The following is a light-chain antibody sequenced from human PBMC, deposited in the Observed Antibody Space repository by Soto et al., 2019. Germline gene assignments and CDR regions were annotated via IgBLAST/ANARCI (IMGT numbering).Light chain of an antibody. CDR3: CSYARGSTYV. J-gene: IGLJ1*01. CDR2: EVS. V-gene: IGLV2-8*01. Sequence: QSALTQPPSASGSPGQSVTISCTGTSSDVGGYNYVSWYQQHPGKAPKLMIYEVSKRPSGVPDRFSGSKSDNTASLTISGLQAEDEAHYYCCSYARGSTYVFGTGTKLSVL. CDR1: SSDVGGYNY.